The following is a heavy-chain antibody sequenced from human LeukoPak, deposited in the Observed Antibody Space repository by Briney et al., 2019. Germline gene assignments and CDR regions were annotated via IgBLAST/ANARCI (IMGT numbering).Heavy chain of an antibody. J-gene: IGHJ4*02. CDR1: GFTLSRYW. D-gene: IGHD2-15*01. Sequence: GGSLRLSCAASGFTLSRYWVHWVRQAPGKGLVWVSRIYTDGSYTSYADSVEGRFTISRDNAKNTLYLQMNSLRAEDTAVYYCARDRGYCSGDDCRLFDYWGQGTLVTVSS. CDR3: ARDRGYCSGDDCRLFDY. V-gene: IGHV3-74*01. CDR2: IYTDGSYT.